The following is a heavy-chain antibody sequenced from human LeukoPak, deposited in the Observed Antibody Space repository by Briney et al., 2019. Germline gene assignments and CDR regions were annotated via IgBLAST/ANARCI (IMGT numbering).Heavy chain of an antibody. J-gene: IGHJ4*02. CDR2: IYYIGST. V-gene: IGHV4-59*01. Sequence: SETLSLTCTVSGGSISNYYWSWIRQPPGKELEWIGYIYYIGSTNYNPSLKRRVTISVDTSKNQFSLKLSSVTAADTAVYYCARDRFGGYGRSFDYWGQGTLVTVSS. CDR3: ARDRFGGYGRSFDY. CDR1: GGSISNYY. D-gene: IGHD5-12*01.